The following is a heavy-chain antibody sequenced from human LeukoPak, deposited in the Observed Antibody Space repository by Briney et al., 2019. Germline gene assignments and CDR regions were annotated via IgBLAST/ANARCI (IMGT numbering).Heavy chain of an antibody. J-gene: IGHJ4*02. CDR2: INPNSGDT. CDR3: ARGRYTAYGNFDY. V-gene: IGHV1-2*02. CDR1: GYTFTNHP. D-gene: IGHD4-17*01. Sequence: GASVKVSCKASGYTFTNHPMHWVRQAPGQGLEWMGWINPNSGDTNYVQKFQGRVTMTRDPSISTAYMELSGLRADDPGVYYGARGRYTAYGNFDYWGQGTQVTFSS.